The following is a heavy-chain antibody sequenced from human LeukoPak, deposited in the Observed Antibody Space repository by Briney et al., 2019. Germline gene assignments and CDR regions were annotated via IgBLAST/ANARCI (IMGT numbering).Heavy chain of an antibody. V-gene: IGHV4-61*01. CDR1: GDSVSSGNYY. Sequence: PSETLSLTCTVSGDSVSSGNYYWTWIRQSPGKGLEWIGDIYNSGSTNYNPSLKSRVTISVNTSKNQFSLKLSSVTAADTAVYYCARAGYCSSTSCYLYNYWGQGTLVTVSS. CDR3: ARAGYCSSTSCYLYNY. CDR2: IYNSGST. D-gene: IGHD2-2*01. J-gene: IGHJ4*02.